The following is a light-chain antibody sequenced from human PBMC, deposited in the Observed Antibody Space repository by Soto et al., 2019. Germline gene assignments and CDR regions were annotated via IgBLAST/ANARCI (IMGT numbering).Light chain of an antibody. J-gene: IGKJ4*01. CDR1: PSVPNY. Sequence: EIALTQSPATLSLSPGERATLSCRASPSVPNYVAWYQQKPGQAPRLLIYDASNRATGIPARFSGSGSGTDFTLTISSLEPEDFAVYYCQQRSNWLLTFGGGTKVDI. CDR2: DAS. CDR3: QQRSNWLLT. V-gene: IGKV3-11*01.